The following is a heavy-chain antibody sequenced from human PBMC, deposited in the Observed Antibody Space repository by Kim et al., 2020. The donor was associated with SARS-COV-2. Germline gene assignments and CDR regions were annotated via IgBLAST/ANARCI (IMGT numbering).Heavy chain of an antibody. D-gene: IGHD3-3*01. CDR1: GLSAGGKY. CDR2: IYDSGDR. V-gene: IGHV3-53*01. J-gene: IGHJ4*02. CDR3: VRGLGVARTED. Sequence: GGSLRLSCAASGLSAGGKYMSWVRQAPGKGLEWVSGIYDSGDRYYADSVKGRFIISRDFSKNTLSLQMNSLRAEDTAVYYCVRGLGVARTEDWDQGTLVTVSS.